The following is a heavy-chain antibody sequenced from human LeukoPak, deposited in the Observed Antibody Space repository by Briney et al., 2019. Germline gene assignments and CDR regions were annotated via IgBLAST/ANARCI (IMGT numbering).Heavy chain of an antibody. CDR1: GFTFSSYA. CDR2: ISGSGGST. CDR3: AGSNYYDSSGYAY. D-gene: IGHD3-22*01. Sequence: GGSLRLSCAASGFTFSSYAMSWVRQAPGKGLEWVSAISGSGGSTYYADSVKGRFTISRDNSKNTLYLQMNSLRAEDTAVYYCAGSNYYDSSGYAYWGQGTLVTVSS. J-gene: IGHJ4*02. V-gene: IGHV3-23*01.